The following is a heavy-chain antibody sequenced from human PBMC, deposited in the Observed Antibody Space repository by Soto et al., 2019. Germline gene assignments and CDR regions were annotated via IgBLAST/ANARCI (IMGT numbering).Heavy chain of an antibody. CDR1: GFTFSSYW. CDR3: ANEVPDFWSGYFYYFDY. J-gene: IGHJ4*02. CDR2: IKQDGSEK. D-gene: IGHD3-3*01. Sequence: SLRLSCAASGFTFSSYWMSWVRQAPGKGLEWVANIKQDGSEKYYVDSVKGRFTISRDNAKNSLYLQMNSLRAEDTAVYYCANEVPDFWSGYFYYFDYWGQGTLVTVSS. V-gene: IGHV3-7*01.